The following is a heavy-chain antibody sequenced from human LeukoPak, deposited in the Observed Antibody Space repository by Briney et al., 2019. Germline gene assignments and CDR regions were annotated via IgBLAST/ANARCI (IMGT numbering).Heavy chain of an antibody. J-gene: IGHJ6*03. V-gene: IGHV4-4*07. CDR2: IYPSGST. Sequence: PSQTLSLTCTVSGGSISSYYWSWIRQPAGKGLEWIGRIYPSGSTNYNPSLKSRVTMSVDTSKNQFSLKLSSVTAADTAVYYCARVVFGAYSILNYYYYMDAWGKGTTVTVSS. D-gene: IGHD3-16*01. CDR1: GGSISSYY. CDR3: ARVVFGAYSILNYYYYMDA.